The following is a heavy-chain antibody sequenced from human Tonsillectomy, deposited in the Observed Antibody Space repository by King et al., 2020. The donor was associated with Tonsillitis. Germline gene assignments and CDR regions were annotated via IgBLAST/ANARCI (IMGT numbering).Heavy chain of an antibody. D-gene: IGHD4-23*01. CDR2: IYYSGST. Sequence: VQLQESGPGLVKPSETLSLTCTVSGGSISSYYWSWIRQPPGKGREWIGYIYYSGSTNYNPSLKSRVTISVDTSKNQFSLKLSSVTAADTAVYYCARGDGGYFDYWGQGTLVTVYS. CDR1: GGSISSYY. V-gene: IGHV4-59*01. J-gene: IGHJ4*02. CDR3: ARGDGGYFDY.